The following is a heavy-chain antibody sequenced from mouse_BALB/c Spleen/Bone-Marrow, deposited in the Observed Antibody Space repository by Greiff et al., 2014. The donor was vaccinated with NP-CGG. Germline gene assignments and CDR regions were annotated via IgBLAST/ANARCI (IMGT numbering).Heavy chain of an antibody. J-gene: IGHJ3*01. CDR2: IRNKANGYTT. CDR3: ARDYGNYVRFAY. Sequence: DVKLQESGGGLVQPGGSLRLSCATSGFTFTDYYMSWVRQPPGKALEWLGFIRNKANGYTTEYSASVKGRFTISRDNSQSILYLQMNTLRADDSATYYCARDYGNYVRFAYWGQGTLVTVSA. CDR1: GFTFTDYY. V-gene: IGHV7-3*02. D-gene: IGHD2-1*01.